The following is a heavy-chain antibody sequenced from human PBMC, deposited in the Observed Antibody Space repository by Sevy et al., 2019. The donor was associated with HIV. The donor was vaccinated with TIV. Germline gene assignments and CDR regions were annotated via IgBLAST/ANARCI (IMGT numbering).Heavy chain of an antibody. D-gene: IGHD2-8*01. J-gene: IGHJ4*02. Sequence: GGSLRLSCAASGFTFSKYSMSWVRQPPGKWLEWVSTLSFGCGEINYADSVKGRITISRDNSKSSMYLQMNNLRPEDTDVYYCAREGCTKPHDYWGQGTLVTVSS. V-gene: IGHV3-23*01. CDR1: GFTFSKYS. CDR2: LSFGCGEI. CDR3: AREGCTKPHDY.